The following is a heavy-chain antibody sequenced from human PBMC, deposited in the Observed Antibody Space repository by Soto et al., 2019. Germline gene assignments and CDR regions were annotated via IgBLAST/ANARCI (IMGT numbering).Heavy chain of an antibody. D-gene: IGHD1-26*01. CDR2: IDWDDDK. J-gene: IGHJ6*02. Sequence: SGPTLVNPTQTLTLTCTFSGSSLSTSGMCVSWIRQPPGKALEWLALIDWDDDKYYSTSLKTRLTISKDTSKNQVVLTMTNMDPVDTATYYCARIRGAAGGNYYYGMDVWGQGTTVTVSS. V-gene: IGHV2-70*01. CDR3: ARIRGAAGGNYYYGMDV. CDR1: GSSLSTSGMC.